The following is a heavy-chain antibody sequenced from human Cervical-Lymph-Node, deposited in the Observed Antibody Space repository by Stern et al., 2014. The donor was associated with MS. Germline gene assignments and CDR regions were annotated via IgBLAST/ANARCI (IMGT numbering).Heavy chain of an antibody. J-gene: IGHJ4*02. V-gene: IGHV2-70*15. CDR2: LDWDDDK. CDR3: ARIRRSGIGPLSVTFDY. Sequence: QVTLKESGPALVKPTQTLTLTCTFSGFSLSTSGMCVTWIRQPPGKALEWLARLDWDDDKYYSTSLRTRLTISKDTSKNQVVLTMTNMDPVDTATYYCARIRRSGIGPLSVTFDYWGQGTLVTVSS. D-gene: IGHD6-13*01. CDR1: GFSLSTSGMC.